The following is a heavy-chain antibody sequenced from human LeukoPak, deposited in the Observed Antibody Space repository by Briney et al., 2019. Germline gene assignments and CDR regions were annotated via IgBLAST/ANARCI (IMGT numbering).Heavy chain of an antibody. J-gene: IGHJ4*02. Sequence: GGSLRLSCAASGFTFSSYWMHWVRQAPGKGLVWVSHINGDGSSTNYADSVRGRFPISRDNAKNTLYLQMNSLRAEDTAVYYCARRSSYYYFDYWGQGTLVTVSS. V-gene: IGHV3-74*01. CDR1: GFTFSSYW. D-gene: IGHD6-13*01. CDR3: ARRSSYYYFDY. CDR2: INGDGSST.